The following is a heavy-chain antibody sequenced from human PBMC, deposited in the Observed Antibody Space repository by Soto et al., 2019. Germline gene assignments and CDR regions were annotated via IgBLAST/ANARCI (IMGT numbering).Heavy chain of an antibody. V-gene: IGHV3-33*01. Sequence: GGSLRLSCAAPGFTFSSYGMHWVRQAPGKGLEWVAVIWYDGSNKYYADSVKGRFTISRDNSKNTLYLQMNSLRAEDTAVYYCARDSAGYCTNGVCRGFDPWGQGTLVTVSS. D-gene: IGHD2-8*01. J-gene: IGHJ5*02. CDR1: GFTFSSYG. CDR3: ARDSAGYCTNGVCRGFDP. CDR2: IWYDGSNK.